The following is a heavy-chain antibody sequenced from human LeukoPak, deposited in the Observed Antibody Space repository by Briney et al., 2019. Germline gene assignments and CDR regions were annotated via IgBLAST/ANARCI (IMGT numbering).Heavy chain of an antibody. V-gene: IGHV3-23*01. CDR1: GFTFSSYV. D-gene: IGHD1-26*01. CDR3: AKDPNSLYSGIVGAPSV. J-gene: IGHJ4*02. CDR2: ISGSGGST. Sequence: GGSLRLSCAASGFTFSSYVMSWVRQAPGKGLEWVSAISGSGGSTYYADSVKGRFTISRDNSKNTLYLQINSLRAEDTAVYYCAKDPNSLYSGIVGAPSVWGQGTLVTVSS.